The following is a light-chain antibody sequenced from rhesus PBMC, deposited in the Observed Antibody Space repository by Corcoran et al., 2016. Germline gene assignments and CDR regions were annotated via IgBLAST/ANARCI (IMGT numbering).Light chain of an antibody. CDR3: QETSNLSWT. J-gene: IGKJ1*01. CDR1: QSVTTY. V-gene: IGKV3-31*02. CDR2: GAS. Sequence: EIVMTQSPATLSLSPGETATMSCRTSQSVTTYLACYQQKPGQAPRPHIYGASSRATGIPERFSGSWSGKDFTLTISSLGPEDCSVYFCQETSNLSWTFGQGTRVEIK.